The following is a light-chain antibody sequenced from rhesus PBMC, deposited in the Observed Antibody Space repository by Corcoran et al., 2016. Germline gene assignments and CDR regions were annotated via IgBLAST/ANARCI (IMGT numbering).Light chain of an antibody. V-gene: IGKV3-31*01. CDR2: RTS. J-gene: IGKJ4*01. CDR3: QQGNSIPLT. CDR1: SSVSTNY. Sequence: EIVLTQSPTPMAVSQGERVTISCTASSSVSTNYLHWYQQKPGFPPMLLVYRTSSLASGAPARSSGSGSGTSYTLAISSMEAEYSANYYCQQGNSIPLTFGGGTKVEIK.